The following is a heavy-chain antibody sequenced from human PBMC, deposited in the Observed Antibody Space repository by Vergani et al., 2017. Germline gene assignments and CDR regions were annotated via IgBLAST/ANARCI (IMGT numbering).Heavy chain of an antibody. CDR1: GFTFSSYA. Sequence: QVQLVESGGGVVQPGRSLRLSCAASGFTFSSYAMHWVRQAPGKGLEWVAVISYDGSNKYYADSVKGRFTISRDNSKNTLYLQMNSLRAEDTAVYYCARDNGGNAPYDSIRYWGQGTLVTVSS. J-gene: IGHJ4*02. V-gene: IGHV3-30-3*01. D-gene: IGHD3-22*01. CDR3: ARDNGGNAPYDSIRY. CDR2: ISYDGSNK.